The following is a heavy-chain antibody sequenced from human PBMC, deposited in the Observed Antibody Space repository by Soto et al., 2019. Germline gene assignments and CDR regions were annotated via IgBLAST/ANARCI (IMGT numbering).Heavy chain of an antibody. J-gene: IGHJ4*02. CDR2: ITGSGGST. CDR3: AKDRYGDYGGIDY. CDR1: GFTFSDYY. Sequence: GGSLRLSCAASGFTFSDYYMSWIRQAPGKGLEWVSVITGSGGSTYYADSVKGRFTISRDTSKNTLFLQMNSLRAEDTAVYYCAKDRYGDYGGIDYWGQGTMVTVSS. D-gene: IGHD4-17*01. V-gene: IGHV3-23*01.